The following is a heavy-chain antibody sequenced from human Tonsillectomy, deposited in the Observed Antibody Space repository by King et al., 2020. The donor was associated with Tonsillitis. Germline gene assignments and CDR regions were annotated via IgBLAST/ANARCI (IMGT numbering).Heavy chain of an antibody. CDR2: IKQDGSEK. CDR3: ARGYYDFWSGWVDY. CDR1: GFTFSSYW. J-gene: IGHJ4*02. V-gene: IGHV3-7*01. Sequence: QLVQSGGGLVQPGGSLRLSCAASGFTFSSYWMSWVRQAPGKGLEWVANIKQDGSEKYYVCSVNGRFTISRDNAKNSLYLQMTSLRAVDTAVYYCARGYYDFWSGWVDYWGQGTLVTVSS. D-gene: IGHD3-3*01.